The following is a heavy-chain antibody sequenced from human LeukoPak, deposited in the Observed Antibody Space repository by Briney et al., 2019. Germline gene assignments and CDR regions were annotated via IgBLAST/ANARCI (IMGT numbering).Heavy chain of an antibody. D-gene: IGHD1-26*01. CDR1: GFTFSIYA. J-gene: IGHJ4*02. V-gene: IGHV3-23*01. CDR2: IGDTT. CDR3: AKAFAFVGANFFDY. Sequence: GSLRLSCAASGFTFSIYAMSWVRQAPGKGLEWVSAIGDTTYYADSVEGRFTISRDNSKNTLYLQMNSLRAVDAAIYYCAKAFAFVGANFFDYWGQGTLVTVSS.